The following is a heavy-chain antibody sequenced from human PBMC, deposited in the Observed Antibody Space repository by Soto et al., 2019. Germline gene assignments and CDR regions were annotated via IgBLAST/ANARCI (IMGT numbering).Heavy chain of an antibody. J-gene: IGHJ5*01. D-gene: IGHD1-1*01. CDR1: CYTCTNCG. CDR3: VTDRGPVLASTVILNTPNWFDS. Sequence: KGSGGSSCYTCTNCGISWVRQSPGQVLDSMGWSSGYNGDTNGAENLQGRVTMTTDTSTSTAYMELRSLRSDDTAVYYCVTDRGPVLASTVILNTPNWFDSWRKAPMVTVS. V-gene: IGHV1-18*01. CDR2: SSGYNGDT.